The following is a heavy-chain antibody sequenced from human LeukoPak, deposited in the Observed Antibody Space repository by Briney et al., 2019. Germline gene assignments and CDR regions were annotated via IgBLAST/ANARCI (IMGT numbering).Heavy chain of an antibody. J-gene: IGHJ4*02. V-gene: IGHV3-53*01. Sequence: GGSLRLSCAASGFSVSSNYMSWVRQAPGRGLEWVSVIYSGDTTYYADSVKGRFTISRDTSKNTLYLQMNSLRPEDTAVYYCAKGRIAVAGTGDYWGQGTLVTVSS. CDR1: GFSVSSNY. CDR3: AKGRIAVAGTGDY. D-gene: IGHD6-19*01. CDR2: IYSGDTT.